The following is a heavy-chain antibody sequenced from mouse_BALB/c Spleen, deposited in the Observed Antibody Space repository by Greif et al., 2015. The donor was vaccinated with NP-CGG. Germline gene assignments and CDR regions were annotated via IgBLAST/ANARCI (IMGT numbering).Heavy chain of an antibody. V-gene: IGHV1S81*02. CDR2: INPSNGGT. J-gene: IGHJ3*01. CDR1: GYTFTSYY. Sequence: QVQLQQSGAELVKPGASVKLSCKASGYTFTSYYMYWVKQRPGQGLEWIGEINPSNGGTNFNEKFKSKATLTVDKSSSTAYMQLSSLTSEDSAVYYCTRPAFYYYGSSPAWFAYWGQGTLVTVSA. CDR3: TRPAFYYYGSSPAWFAY. D-gene: IGHD1-1*01.